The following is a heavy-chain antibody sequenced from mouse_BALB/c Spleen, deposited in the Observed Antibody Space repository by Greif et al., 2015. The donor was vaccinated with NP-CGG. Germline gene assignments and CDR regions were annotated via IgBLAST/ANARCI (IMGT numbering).Heavy chain of an antibody. CDR3: VRNTVREAHYAMNY. Sequence: VQLQESGPGLVQPSQSLSITCTVSGFSLTSYGVHWVRQPPGKGLEWLGVIWSGGSTDYNAAFISRLSISKDNSKSQVLSKMNSLQANDTAIYYCVRNTVREAHYAMNYWGQGTSVTAPS. D-gene: IGHD3-1*01. V-gene: IGHV2-4*02. CDR2: IWSGGST. CDR1: GFSLTSYG. J-gene: IGHJ4*01.